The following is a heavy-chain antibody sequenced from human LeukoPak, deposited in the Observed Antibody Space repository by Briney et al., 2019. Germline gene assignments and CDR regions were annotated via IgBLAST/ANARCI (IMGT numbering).Heavy chain of an antibody. CDR3: ARVPPSY. CDR1: GFTFSRYT. CDR2: ISSDSSSM. Sequence: GGALRLSCAASGFTFSRYTMKWVRQSPGKGLEYVSSISSDSSSMYCADSVKGRFTISRDNAKNSVYLQINSLRAEDTAIYYCARVPPSYWGQGTQVTVSS. V-gene: IGHV3-21*01. J-gene: IGHJ4*02.